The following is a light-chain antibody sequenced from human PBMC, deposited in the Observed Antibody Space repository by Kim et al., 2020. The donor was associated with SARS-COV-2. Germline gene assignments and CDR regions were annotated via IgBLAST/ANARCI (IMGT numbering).Light chain of an antibody. V-gene: IGKV1-27*01. CDR2: AAA. CDR1: QDIANS. Sequence: ASIGDRVTITCRASQDIANSLAWYQQKPGKVPQVLIYAAATLQSGVPARFSGSRSGTEFTLTIGSLQTEDVATYYCQKYNSAPWTFGPGTKVDIK. CDR3: QKYNSAPWT. J-gene: IGKJ1*01.